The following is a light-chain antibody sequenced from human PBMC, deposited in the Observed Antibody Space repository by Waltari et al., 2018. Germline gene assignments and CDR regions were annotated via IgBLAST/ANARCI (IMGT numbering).Light chain of an antibody. J-gene: IGLJ2*01. CDR3: SSYTRSSTVV. Sequence: QSALTQPASVSGSTGQSITISCSGTSSDVGGYHYVSWYQQHPGKAPKLMIYGVSHRPSGFSTRCSGAMSGNTRSLTLSVLQAEDYSASYCSSYTRSSTVVFGGGTKLPVL. CDR2: GVS. CDR1: SSDVGGYHY. V-gene: IGLV2-14*01.